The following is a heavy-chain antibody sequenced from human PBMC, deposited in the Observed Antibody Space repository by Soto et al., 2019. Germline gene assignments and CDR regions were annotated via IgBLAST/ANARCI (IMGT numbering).Heavy chain of an antibody. Sequence: QVQLVQSRGEVKKPGASVKVSCKTSGYSFTTYGISWVRQAPGQGLEWMGWISGYNGNTNYAQKLQGRVTMTTDTSTGTAQMELRSLRSDHTAVYYCAREGPAPYYYYGMDVWGQGSTVTVSS. V-gene: IGHV1-18*01. CDR1: GYSFTTYG. CDR2: ISGYNGNT. J-gene: IGHJ6*02. CDR3: AREGPAPYYYYGMDV.